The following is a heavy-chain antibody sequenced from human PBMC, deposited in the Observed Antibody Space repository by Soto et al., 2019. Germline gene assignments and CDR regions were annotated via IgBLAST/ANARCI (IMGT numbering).Heavy chain of an antibody. CDR3: ATYGANSDY. CDR2: INHSGTT. V-gene: IGHV4-34*01. D-gene: IGHD4-17*01. Sequence: SETLSLTCAVYGGSFSGSYWSWIRQPPGKGLEWIGEINHSGTTNYNPSLKSRVTISVETSKNHFSLKLSSLTAADTAMYYCATYGANSDYWGQGTLVTVSS. CDR1: GGSFSGSY. J-gene: IGHJ4*02.